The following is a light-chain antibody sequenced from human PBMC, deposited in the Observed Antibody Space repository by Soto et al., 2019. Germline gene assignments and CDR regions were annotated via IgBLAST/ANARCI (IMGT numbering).Light chain of an antibody. CDR1: SSDVGGYNY. J-gene: IGLJ2*01. CDR3: SSYTGSSTYVV. Sequence: QSALTQPASVSGYPGQSITISCTGTSSDVGGYNYVSWYQQHPGKAPKLMIYDVNNRPSGVSNRFSGSKSGNTASLTISGLQAEDEADYYCSSYTGSSTYVVFGGGTKVTVL. V-gene: IGLV2-14*01. CDR2: DVN.